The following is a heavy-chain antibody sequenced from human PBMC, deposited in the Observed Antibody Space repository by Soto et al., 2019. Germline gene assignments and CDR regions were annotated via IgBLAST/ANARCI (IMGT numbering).Heavy chain of an antibody. CDR2: IYYTGST. CDR1: GGSISTGGYY. V-gene: IGHV4-31*03. J-gene: IGHJ5*02. CDR3: ARRVANCFDP. D-gene: IGHD2-15*01. Sequence: SETLSLTCTVSGGSISTGGYYWTWIRQHPGKGLEWIGYIYYTGSTYYNPSLKSRVTISIDTSKNQFSLRLSSVTAADMAVYYCARRVANCFDPWGQGALVTVAS.